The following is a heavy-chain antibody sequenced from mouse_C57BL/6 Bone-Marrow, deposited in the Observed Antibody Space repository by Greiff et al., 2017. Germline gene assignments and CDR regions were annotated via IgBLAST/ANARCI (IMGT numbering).Heavy chain of an antibody. CDR1: EYEFPSHD. Sequence: EVHLVESGGGLVQPGESLKLSCESNEYEFPSHDMSWVRKTPEKRLELVAAINSDGGSTYYPDPMERRFIISRDNTKKTLYLQMSSLRSEDTAVYYCASLLSGVFAYWGQGTLVTVSA. D-gene: IGHD3-2*02. J-gene: IGHJ3*01. CDR2: INSDGGST. V-gene: IGHV5-2*01. CDR3: ASLLSGVFAY.